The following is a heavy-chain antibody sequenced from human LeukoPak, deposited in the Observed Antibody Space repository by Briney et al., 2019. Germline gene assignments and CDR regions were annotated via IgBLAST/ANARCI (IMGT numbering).Heavy chain of an antibody. CDR2: IYSGGGT. Sequence: GGSLRLSCAASGFTVSSNYMSWVRQAPGKGLEWVSVIYSGGGTYYADSVKGRFAISRDNSKNTLYLQMNSLRPEGTAVYYCARVGYSSGWFRQWGQGTLVTVSS. J-gene: IGHJ4*02. CDR1: GFTVSSNY. CDR3: ARVGYSSGWFRQ. V-gene: IGHV3-66*01. D-gene: IGHD6-19*01.